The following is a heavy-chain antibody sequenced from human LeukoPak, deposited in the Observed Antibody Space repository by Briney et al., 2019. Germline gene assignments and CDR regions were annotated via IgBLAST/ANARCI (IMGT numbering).Heavy chain of an antibody. D-gene: IGHD5-18*01. CDR1: GFTFSSYG. V-gene: IGHV3-30*02. CDR2: IRYNGSNK. Sequence: GRSLRLSCAASGFTFSSYGMHWVRQAPGKGLEWVAFIRYNGSNKYYADSVKGRFTISRDNSRNTLYLQMNSLRAEDTAVYYCAKERDTAMVTIDYWGQGTLVTVSS. J-gene: IGHJ4*01. CDR3: AKERDTAMVTIDY.